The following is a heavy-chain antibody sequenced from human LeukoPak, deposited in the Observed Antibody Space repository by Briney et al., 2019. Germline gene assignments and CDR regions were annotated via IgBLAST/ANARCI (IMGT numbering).Heavy chain of an antibody. CDR1: GGSISSGGYY. V-gene: IGHV4-30-2*01. J-gene: IGHJ4*02. CDR3: ARDEGGTTSLDY. CDR2: IYHSGST. Sequence: SQTLSLTCTVSGGSISSGGYYWSWIRQPPGKGLEWIGYIYHSGSTYYNPSLKSRVTISVDRSKNQFSLKLSSVTAADTAVYYCARDEGGTTSLDYWGQGTLVTVSS. D-gene: IGHD1-14*01.